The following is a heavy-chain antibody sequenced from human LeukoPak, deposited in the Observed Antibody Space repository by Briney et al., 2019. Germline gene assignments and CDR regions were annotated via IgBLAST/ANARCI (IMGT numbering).Heavy chain of an antibody. V-gene: IGHV5-10-1*01. CDR3: ARARNWNDVVWFDY. CDR1: GYRFTSYW. Sequence: GGSLRLSCKGSGYRFTSYWISWVRQMPGKGLEWMGRIDPTDSYTNYSPSFEGHVTISADKSTATVYLQWSSLKAPDTAMYYCARARNWNDVVWFDYWGQGTLVTVSS. D-gene: IGHD1-1*01. CDR2: IDPTDSYT. J-gene: IGHJ4*02.